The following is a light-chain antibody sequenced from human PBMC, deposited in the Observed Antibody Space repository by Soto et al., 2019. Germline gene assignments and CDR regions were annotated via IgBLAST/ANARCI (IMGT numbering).Light chain of an antibody. V-gene: IGKV3-15*01. CDR3: QQFNAWPWT. CDR2: VAS. J-gene: IGKJ1*01. Sequence: EIVMTQSPATLSMSPGERATLSCRASQSVSSNLVWYHQRPGQAPRLVIYVASTRATGIPARFSGSGSGTEFTLTISSRQSEDFAVYYCQQFNAWPWTFGQGTRGAIK. CDR1: QSVSSN.